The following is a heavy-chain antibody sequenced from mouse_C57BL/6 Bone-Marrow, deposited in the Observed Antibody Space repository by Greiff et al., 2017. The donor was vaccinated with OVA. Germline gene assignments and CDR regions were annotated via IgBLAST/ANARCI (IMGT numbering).Heavy chain of an antibody. V-gene: IGHV1-81*01. CDR1: GYTFTSYG. CDR3: ARGRLLRAY. CDR2: IYPRSGNT. D-gene: IGHD2-3*01. Sequence: LQESGAELARPGASVKLSCKASGYTFTSYGISWVKQRTGQGLEWIGEIYPRSGNTYYNEKFKGKATLTADKSSSTAYMELRSLTSEDSAVYFCARGRLLRAYWGQGTLVTVSA. J-gene: IGHJ3*01.